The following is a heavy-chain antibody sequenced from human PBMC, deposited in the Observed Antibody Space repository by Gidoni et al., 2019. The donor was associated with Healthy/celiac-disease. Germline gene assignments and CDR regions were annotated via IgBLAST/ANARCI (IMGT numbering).Heavy chain of an antibody. V-gene: IGHV5-51*01. Sequence: EVQLVQSGAEVKKPGESLKISCKGSGYSFTSYWIGWVRQMPGKGLEWMGIIYPGDSDTRYSPSFQGQVTISADKSISTAYLQWSSLKASDTAMYYCARHGYSYGLMPYYYYGMDVWGQGTTVTVSS. D-gene: IGHD5-18*01. CDR3: ARHGYSYGLMPYYYYGMDV. CDR1: GYSFTSYW. CDR2: IYPGDSDT. J-gene: IGHJ6*02.